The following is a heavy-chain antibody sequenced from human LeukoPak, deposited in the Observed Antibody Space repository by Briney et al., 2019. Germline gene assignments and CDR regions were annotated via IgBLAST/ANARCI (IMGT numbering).Heavy chain of an antibody. D-gene: IGHD5-24*01. CDR1: GFTVSNNY. Sequence: GGSLRLSCVVSGFTVSNNYMSWVRQAPRKGLEWVSLIYSGGSTYYADSVKGRFTISRDNSKNTVYLQMNSLRAEDTAVYYCARAGRDGYNYADYWGQGTLVTVSS. CDR2: IYSGGST. J-gene: IGHJ4*02. CDR3: ARAGRDGYNYADY. V-gene: IGHV3-53*01.